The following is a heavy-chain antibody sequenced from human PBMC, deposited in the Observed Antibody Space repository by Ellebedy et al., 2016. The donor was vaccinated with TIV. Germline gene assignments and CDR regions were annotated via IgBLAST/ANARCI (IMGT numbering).Heavy chain of an antibody. J-gene: IGHJ6*02. CDR3: ARERYCSSTSCYAWKDV. CDR1: GYTFTSYG. Sequence: ASVKVSCXASGYTFTSYGISWVRQAPGQGLEWMGWISAYNGNTNNAQKLQGRVTMTTDTSTSTAYMELRSLRSDDTAVYYCARERYCSSTSCYAWKDVWGQGTTVTVSS. CDR2: ISAYNGNT. V-gene: IGHV1-18*01. D-gene: IGHD2-2*01.